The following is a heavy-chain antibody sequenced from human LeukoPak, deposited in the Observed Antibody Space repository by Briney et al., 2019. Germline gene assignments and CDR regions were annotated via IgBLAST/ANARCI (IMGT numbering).Heavy chain of an antibody. J-gene: IGHJ1*01. CDR1: GFTFCSYG. Sequence: GGSLRLSCAASGFTFCSYGMHWVRQAPGKGLEWVAVISYDGSNKYYADSVKGRFTISRYNSKNTLYLQMNSLRAEDTAVYYCAKDSVEGQWLPDHGYFQHWAQATLVTVSS. D-gene: IGHD6-19*01. V-gene: IGHV3-30*18. CDR3: AKDSVEGQWLPDHGYFQH. CDR2: ISYDGSNK.